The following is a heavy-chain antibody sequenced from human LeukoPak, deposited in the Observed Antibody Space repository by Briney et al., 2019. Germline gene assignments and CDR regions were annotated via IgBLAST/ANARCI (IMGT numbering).Heavy chain of an antibody. CDR1: GYTFTSYG. J-gene: IGHJ4*02. Sequence: ASVKVSCKASGYTFTSYGISWVRQAPGQGLEWMGWISTYNGNTNYAQKLQGRVTMTTDTSTSTAYMELRSLRSDDTAVFYCARESILTGYGYWGQGTLVTVSS. V-gene: IGHV1-18*01. CDR2: ISTYNGNT. CDR3: ARESILTGYGY. D-gene: IGHD3-9*01.